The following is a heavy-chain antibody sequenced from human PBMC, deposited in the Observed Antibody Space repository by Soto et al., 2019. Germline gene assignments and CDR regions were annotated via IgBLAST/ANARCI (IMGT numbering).Heavy chain of an antibody. CDR1: GGSISSSSYY. D-gene: IGHD6-6*01. V-gene: IGHV4-39*01. Sequence: SETLSLTCIVSGGSISSSSYYWGWIRQPPGKGLEWIGSIYYSGSTYYNPSLKSRVTISVDTSKNQFSLKLSSVTAADTAAFYCARHRARNWFDPWGQGTLVTVPS. J-gene: IGHJ5*02. CDR2: IYYSGST. CDR3: ARHRARNWFDP.